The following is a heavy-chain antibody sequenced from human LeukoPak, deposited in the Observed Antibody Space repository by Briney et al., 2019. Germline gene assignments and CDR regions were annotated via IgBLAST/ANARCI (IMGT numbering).Heavy chain of an antibody. CDR2: NYWNDEK. V-gene: IGHV2-5*01. Sequence: ESGSTLMKPTQTLTLTCTFYGFSLIPRGLGMGLIRQPPVSYLGSHEVNYWNDEKRYSPSLKSRLTITKETHKNQVVVTMTNMDPVDTATYYCGHRRYSGSYFDYWGQGTLVTVSS. CDR3: GHRRYSGSYFDY. J-gene: IGHJ4*02. CDR1: GFSLIPRGLG. D-gene: IGHD1-26*01.